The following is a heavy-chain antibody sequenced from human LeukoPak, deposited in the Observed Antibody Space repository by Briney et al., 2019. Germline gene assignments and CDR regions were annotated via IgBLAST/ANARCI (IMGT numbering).Heavy chain of an antibody. CDR1: GYTFTGYY. V-gene: IGHV1-2*02. Sequence: ASVKVSCKASGYTFTGYYMHWARQAPGQGLEWMGWINPNSGGTNYAQKFQGRVTMTRDTSISTAYMELSRLRSDDTAVYYCAREPQSARYYFDYWGQGTLVTVSS. CDR2: INPNSGGT. J-gene: IGHJ4*02. D-gene: IGHD4-4*01. CDR3: AREPQSARYYFDY.